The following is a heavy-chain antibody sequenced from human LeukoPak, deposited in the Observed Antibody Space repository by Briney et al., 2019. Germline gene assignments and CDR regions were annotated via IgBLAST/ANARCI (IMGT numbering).Heavy chain of an antibody. J-gene: IGHJ2*01. CDR2: ISYDGSNK. CDR1: GFTFSSYG. V-gene: IGHV3-30*03. CDR3: ARDQGGGWYFDV. D-gene: IGHD1-26*01. Sequence: GGSLRLSCAASGFTFSSYGMHWVRQAPGKGLEWVAVISYDGSNKYYADSVKGRFTISRDNSKNTLYLQMNSLRVEDTAVYYCARDQGGGWYFDVWGRGTLVTVSS.